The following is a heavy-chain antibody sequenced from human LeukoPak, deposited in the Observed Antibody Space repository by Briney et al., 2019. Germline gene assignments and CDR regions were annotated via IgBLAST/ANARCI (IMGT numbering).Heavy chain of an antibody. D-gene: IGHD3-10*01. CDR1: GGSISSSNW. CDR2: IYHSGST. Sequence: SGTLSLTCAVSGGSISSSNWWSWVRQPPGKGLEWIGEIYHSGSTNYNPSLKGRVTISVDKSKNQFSLKLSSVTAADTAVYYCARDFRTTMVRGEDYWGQGTLVTVSS. CDR3: ARDFRTTMVRGEDY. J-gene: IGHJ4*02. V-gene: IGHV4-4*02.